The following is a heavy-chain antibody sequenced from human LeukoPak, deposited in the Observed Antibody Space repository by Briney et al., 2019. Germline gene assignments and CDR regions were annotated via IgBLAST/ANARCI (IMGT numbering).Heavy chain of an antibody. J-gene: IGHJ4*02. CDR1: GFAFSFFA. V-gene: IGHV3-23*01. CDR2: INANSGTR. Sequence: PGGSLRLSCEASGFAFSFFAMSWLRQAPGKGLEWVSTINANSGTRSYAASVRGRFTISRDNSKNTLYLQLSSLRAEDTAVYYCAKPGFTMIVLWGQGTLVTVSS. CDR3: AKPGFTMIVL. D-gene: IGHD3-22*01.